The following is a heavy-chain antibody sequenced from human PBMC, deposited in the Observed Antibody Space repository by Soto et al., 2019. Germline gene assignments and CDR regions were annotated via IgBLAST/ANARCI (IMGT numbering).Heavy chain of an antibody. Sequence: EVQLVESGGGLVQPGGSLRLSCAASGVTFSSYSMVWVRQARGKGLEWVSYISSSSSSIYYADSVKGRFTTSRDNAKNSTYLQMNSLRVEDTAVYYCARELGFDAVARMAVWGQGTTVTVSS. V-gene: IGHV3-48*01. CDR3: ARELGFDAVARMAV. CDR2: ISSSSSSI. D-gene: IGHD6-19*01. J-gene: IGHJ6*02. CDR1: GVTFSSYS.